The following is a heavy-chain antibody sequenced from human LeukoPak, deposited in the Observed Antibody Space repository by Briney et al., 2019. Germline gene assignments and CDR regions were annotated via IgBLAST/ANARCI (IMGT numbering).Heavy chain of an antibody. D-gene: IGHD3-10*01. V-gene: IGHV4-39*01. J-gene: IGHJ6*03. CDR2: INYSGST. CDR1: GGSISSSSYY. CDR3: ARGDYGSGSYPSSDYYYYMDV. Sequence: PSETLSLTCTVSGGSISSSSYYWGWIPQPPGKGLEWIGSINYSGSTYYNPSLKSRVTISVDTSKNQFSLKLSSVTAADTAVYYCARGDYGSGSYPSSDYYYYMDVWGKGTTVTISS.